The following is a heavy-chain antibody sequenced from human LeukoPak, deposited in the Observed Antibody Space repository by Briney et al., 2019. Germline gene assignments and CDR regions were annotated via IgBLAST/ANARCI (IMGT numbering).Heavy chain of an antibody. CDR3: ARDLDSSGSDY. D-gene: IGHD3-22*01. Sequence: PGGSLRLSCAASGFTFDDYGMSWVRQAPGKGLEWVSGINRNGGSTGYADSVKGRFTISRDNAKNSLYLQTNSLRAEDTALYHCARDLDSSGSDYWGQGTLVTVSS. V-gene: IGHV3-20*01. CDR1: GFTFDDYG. J-gene: IGHJ4*02. CDR2: INRNGGST.